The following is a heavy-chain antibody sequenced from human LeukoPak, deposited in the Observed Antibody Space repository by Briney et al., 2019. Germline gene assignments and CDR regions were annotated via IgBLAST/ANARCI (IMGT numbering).Heavy chain of an antibody. CDR2: IRYDGSNK. D-gene: IGHD1-26*01. CDR1: RFTFSNYG. J-gene: IGHJ3*02. Sequence: PGGSLRLSCAASRFTFSNYGMHWVRQAPGKGPEWVAFIRYDGSNKYYADSVKGRFTISRDNSKNTLYLQMNSLRAEDTAVYYCARDRGGGSYFHDAFDIWGQGTMVTVSS. V-gene: IGHV3-30*02. CDR3: ARDRGGGSYFHDAFDI.